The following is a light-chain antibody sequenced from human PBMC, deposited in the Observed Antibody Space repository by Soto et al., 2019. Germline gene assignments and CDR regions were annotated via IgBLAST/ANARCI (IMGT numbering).Light chain of an antibody. J-gene: IGKJ3*01. CDR3: QKYNSAPFT. V-gene: IGKV1-27*01. Sequence: DIQITQSPSSLSASVGDRGTITLRASQGISNCLAWYPHKSGKGPKLLIYAASTLHSGVPSRFSGSGSGTDFTLTISSLQPEDVATYYCQKYNSAPFTFGPGTKVDIK. CDR1: QGISNC. CDR2: AAS.